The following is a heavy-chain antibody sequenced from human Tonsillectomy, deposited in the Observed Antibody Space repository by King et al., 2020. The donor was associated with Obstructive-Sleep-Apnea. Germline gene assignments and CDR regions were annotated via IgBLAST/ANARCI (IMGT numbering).Heavy chain of an antibody. CDR3: ARHIYHTGRRLDS. Sequence: QLVQSGAEVKKSGESLKISCQGSGYNFANYLIGWVRQMPGKGLEWMGFVYPGDSDPNYSPSFQGQVTITADKSISTAYLQWSSLQASDTAMYYCARHIYHTGRRLDSWGQGTLVTVSS. CDR2: VYPGDSDP. D-gene: IGHD2-8*02. V-gene: IGHV5-51*01. CDR1: GYNFANYL. J-gene: IGHJ4*02.